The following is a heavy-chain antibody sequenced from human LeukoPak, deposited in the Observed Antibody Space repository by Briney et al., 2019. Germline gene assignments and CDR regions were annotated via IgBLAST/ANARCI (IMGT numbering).Heavy chain of an antibody. V-gene: IGHV3-64D*06. J-gene: IGHJ4*02. CDR1: GFIISDYA. CDR3: VKDLYKGDSASWYFFHY. Sequence: GGSLRLSCSASGFIISDYAMHWVRQAPGKGLEYVPALSANGGTTYYADSVKGRFTISRDASKNTLYLQMSSLGAEDTAMYHCVKDLYKGDSASWYFFHYWGQGTLVTVSS. D-gene: IGHD2-2*01. CDR2: LSANGGTT.